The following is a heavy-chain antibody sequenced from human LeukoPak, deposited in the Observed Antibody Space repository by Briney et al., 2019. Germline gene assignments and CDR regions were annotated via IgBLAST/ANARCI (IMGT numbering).Heavy chain of an antibody. CDR1: GGSISSSSYY. Sequence: SETLSLTCTVSGGSISSSSYYWGWIRQPPGKGLEWIGSIYYSGSTYYNPSLKSRVTISVDTSKNQFSLKLSSVTAADTAVYYCARDLRYYDFWSGYYYFDYWGQGTLVTVSS. D-gene: IGHD3-3*01. CDR3: ARDLRYYDFWSGYYYFDY. V-gene: IGHV4-39*07. J-gene: IGHJ4*02. CDR2: IYYSGST.